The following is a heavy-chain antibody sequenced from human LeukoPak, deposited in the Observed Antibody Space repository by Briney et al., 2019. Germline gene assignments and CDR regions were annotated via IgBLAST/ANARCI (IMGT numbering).Heavy chain of an antibody. D-gene: IGHD2-2*01. CDR2: VFDNGNT. CDR3: AAFRTSSFYWFFDL. V-gene: IGHV4-59*01. J-gene: IGHJ2*01. Sequence: SETLSLTCTVSGGSFSSYYWSWIRQPPGRGLELIGYVFDNGNTNYKPSLMSRGTISIDTSKNQFSLQLSSVTAADTAVYYCAAFRTSSFYWFFDLWGRGTLVTVSS. CDR1: GGSFSSYY.